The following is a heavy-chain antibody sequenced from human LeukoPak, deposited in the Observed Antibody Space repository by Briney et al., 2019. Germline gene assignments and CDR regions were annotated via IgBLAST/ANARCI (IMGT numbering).Heavy chain of an antibody. CDR3: AREGFFDNQNWSDT. CDR2: IGRSGTTI. CDR1: GFTFSDYY. J-gene: IGHJ5*02. D-gene: IGHD3-9*01. Sequence: GGSLRLSCAASGFTFSDYYMSWIRQVPGKGLEWVSYIGRSGTTIHYADSVKGRFTISKDNAKNSLYLQMNSLRAEDTAVYYCAREGFFDNQNWSDTWGQGTLVTVSS. V-gene: IGHV3-11*04.